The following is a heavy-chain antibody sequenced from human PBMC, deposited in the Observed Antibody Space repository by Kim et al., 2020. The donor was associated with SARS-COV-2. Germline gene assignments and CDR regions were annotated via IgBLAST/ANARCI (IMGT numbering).Heavy chain of an antibody. Sequence: SETLSLTCTVSGGSITNYYWSWIRQPPGKRLEWIGYIYDSESVTYNPSLKSRVTMSEDTSKNQFSLKLTSVTAADTARYYCARSGDYYKSEFDYWGQGIL. CDR3: ARSGDYYKSEFDY. J-gene: IGHJ4*02. D-gene: IGHD1-26*01. CDR2: IYDSESV. V-gene: IGHV4-4*09. CDR1: GGSITNYY.